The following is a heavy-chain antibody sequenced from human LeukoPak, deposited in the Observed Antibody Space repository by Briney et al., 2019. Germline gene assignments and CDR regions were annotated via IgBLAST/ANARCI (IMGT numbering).Heavy chain of an antibody. CDR3: AREEYSGYCDAFDI. CDR2: IYYSGST. CDR1: GGSISSGDYY. D-gene: IGHD3-22*01. Sequence: SQTLSLTCTVSGGSISSGDYYWSWIRQPPGKGLEWIGYIYYSGSTYYNPSLKSRVTISVDTSKNQFSLKLSSVTAADTAVYYCAREEYSGYCDAFDIWGQGTMVTVSS. V-gene: IGHV4-30-4*01. J-gene: IGHJ3*02.